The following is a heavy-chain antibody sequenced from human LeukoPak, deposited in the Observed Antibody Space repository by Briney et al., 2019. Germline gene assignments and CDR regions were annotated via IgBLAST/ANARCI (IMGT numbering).Heavy chain of an antibody. J-gene: IGHJ4*02. CDR3: AKTTTGYSSGRFPGWPVDY. V-gene: IGHV3-23*01. CDR2: IFGSGGST. CDR1: GFTFSSYA. D-gene: IGHD6-19*01. Sequence: PGRSLRLSCAASGFTFSSYAMYWVRQAPGKGLEWVSGIFGSGGSTHYADSVKGRFTISRDSSKNTVYLQMNSLRAEDTAVYYCAKTTTGYSSGRFPGWPVDYWGQGTLVTVSS.